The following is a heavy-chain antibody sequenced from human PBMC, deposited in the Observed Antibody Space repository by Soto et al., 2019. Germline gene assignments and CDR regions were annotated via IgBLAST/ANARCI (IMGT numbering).Heavy chain of an antibody. V-gene: IGHV3-23*01. CDR2: ISGSGGST. CDR3: AKANDRLLWFGEPNYYSGMDV. CDR1: GFTFSSYA. Sequence: EVQLLESGGGLVQPGGSLRLSCAASGFTFSSYAMSWVRQAPGKGLEWVSAISGSGGSTYYADSVKGRFTISRANSKITLYLQMNSLRAEDTAVYYCAKANDRLLWFGEPNYYSGMDVWGQETTVTVSS. D-gene: IGHD3-10*01. J-gene: IGHJ6*02.